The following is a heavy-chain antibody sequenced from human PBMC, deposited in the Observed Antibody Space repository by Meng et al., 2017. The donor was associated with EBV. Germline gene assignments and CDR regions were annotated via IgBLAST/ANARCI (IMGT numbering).Heavy chain of an antibody. CDR1: GDSISSRSYY. V-gene: IGHV4-39*01. CDR2: VYYSGNS. J-gene: IGHJ5*02. Sequence: QLQLYQSVPGLVKPSEXLSLTCTVAGDSISSRSYYWGWIRQSPGKGLEWIGNVYYSGNSYYNPSLKSRVTISVDTSKNQFYLKLISVTAADTAVYFCARVSFYDYWSGYSFNWFDTWGQGTLVTVSS. CDR3: ARVSFYDYWSGYSFNWFDT. D-gene: IGHD3-3*01.